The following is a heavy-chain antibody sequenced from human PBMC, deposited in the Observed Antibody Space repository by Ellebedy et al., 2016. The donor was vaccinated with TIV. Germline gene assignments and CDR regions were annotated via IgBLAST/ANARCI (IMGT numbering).Heavy chain of an antibody. Sequence: GSLRLSCAVYGGSFDVYYWSWIRQPPGKGLEWIGEINHSGSTNYNPSLKSRVAISVDTSENQFSLKMSSVTAADTAVYYCARVGGDLAGFRSYDYWGQGTLVTVSS. J-gene: IGHJ4*02. V-gene: IGHV4-34*01. CDR3: ARVGGDLAGFRSYDY. D-gene: IGHD3-9*01. CDR1: GGSFDVYY. CDR2: INHSGST.